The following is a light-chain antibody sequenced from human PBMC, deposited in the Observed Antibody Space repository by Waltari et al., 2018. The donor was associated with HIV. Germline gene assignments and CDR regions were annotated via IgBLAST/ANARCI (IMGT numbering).Light chain of an antibody. CDR2: GAS. CDR1: QSLTAN. CDR3: QQNIHWPPYT. V-gene: IGKV3-15*01. J-gene: IGKJ2*01. Sequence: LTQSPATLSVSPGERVTLSCRASQSLTANLAWYQQRPGQAPRLLIYGASSRATDIPARFTGSGSGTDYTLTISSVQSEDSAVYYCQQNIHWPPYTFGQGTKL.